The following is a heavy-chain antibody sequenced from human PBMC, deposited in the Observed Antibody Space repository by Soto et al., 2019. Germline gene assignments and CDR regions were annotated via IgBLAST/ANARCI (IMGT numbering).Heavy chain of an antibody. CDR3: ARVMYDYIWGSYRFATYACDN. J-gene: IGHJ3*02. Sequence: QVQLVQSGAEVKKPGASVKVSCKASGYTFTSYDINWVRQATGQGLEWMGWMNPNSGNTGYAQKFQGRVTMTRNTSIRTAYMELSRLRADYTTVYYCARVMYDYIWGSYRFATYACDNWGQGKKVTVS. CDR2: MNPNSGNT. D-gene: IGHD3-16*02. V-gene: IGHV1-8*01. CDR1: GYTFTSYD.